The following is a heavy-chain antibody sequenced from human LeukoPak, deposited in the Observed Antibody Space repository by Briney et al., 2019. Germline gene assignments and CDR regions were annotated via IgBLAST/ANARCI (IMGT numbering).Heavy chain of an antibody. D-gene: IGHD3-10*01. V-gene: IGHV4-59*01. CDR1: GGSISSYY. CDR3: ARGGGPRAAFDI. CDR2: IYYSGST. J-gene: IGHJ3*02. Sequence: SETLSPTCTVSGGSISSYYWSWIRQPPGKGLEWIGYIYYSGSTNYNPSLKSRVTISVDTSKNQFSLKLSSVTAADTAVYYCARGGGPRAAFDIWGQGTMVTVSS.